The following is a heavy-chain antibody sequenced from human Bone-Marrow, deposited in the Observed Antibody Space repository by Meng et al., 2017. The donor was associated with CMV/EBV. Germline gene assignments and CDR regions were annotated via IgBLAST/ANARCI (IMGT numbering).Heavy chain of an antibody. J-gene: IGHJ4*02. D-gene: IGHD3-16*01. CDR3: AKSHYDYVWGSYCKAEPPDY. CDR2: ISYDGSNK. CDR1: FSSYG. V-gene: IGHV3-30*18. Sequence: FSSYGMHWVRQAPGKGVEWVAVISYDGSNKYYADSVKGRFTISRDNSKNTLYLQMNSLRAEDTAVYYCAKSHYDYVWGSYCKAEPPDYWGQGTLVTVSS.